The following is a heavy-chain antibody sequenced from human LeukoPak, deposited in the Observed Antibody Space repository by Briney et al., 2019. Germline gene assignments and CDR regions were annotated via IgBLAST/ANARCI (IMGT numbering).Heavy chain of an antibody. CDR3: ARASIMYCDFWSGLHHFDY. D-gene: IGHD3-3*01. CDR1: GYTFTGYY. CDR2: INPNSGGT. J-gene: IGHJ4*02. Sequence: ASVKVSCKASGYTFTGYYMHWVRQAPGQGREWMGGINPNSGGTKNAQKIQGRVTMTRDTAISTDYMELSRLRSDDTAVYYCARASIMYCDFWSGLHHFDYWGQGTLVTVSS. V-gene: IGHV1-2*02.